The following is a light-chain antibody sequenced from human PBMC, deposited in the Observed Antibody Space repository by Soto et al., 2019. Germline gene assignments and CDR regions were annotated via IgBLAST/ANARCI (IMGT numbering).Light chain of an antibody. CDR1: ENINSY. CDR2: AAA. J-gene: IGKJ1*01. CDR3: QQSYSTPPMT. V-gene: IGKV1-39*01. Sequence: DIPMTQSPSSLSASVGDRVTITCRASENINSYLNWYQQRPGKAPNLLIYAAASLQSGVPSRFSGSGSGTDFTLTISTLQPEDLGTYYCQQSYSTPPMTFGQGTKVEI.